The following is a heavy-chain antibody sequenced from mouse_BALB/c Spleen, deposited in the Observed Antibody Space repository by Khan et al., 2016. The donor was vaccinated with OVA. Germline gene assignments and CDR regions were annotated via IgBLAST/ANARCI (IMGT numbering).Heavy chain of an antibody. J-gene: IGHJ3*01. Sequence: VQLQQSGPDLVKTGASVKISCKASGYSFTAYYMNWVKLSPGKSLECIGLINPNTSNTNYNQKFKGKAILTVDKSSSTAYMELRSLTSEDSAVCFCARRYGFFAYWGQGTLVTVSA. V-gene: IGHV1-26*01. CDR1: GYSFTAYY. CDR2: INPNTSNT. D-gene: IGHD1-2*01. CDR3: ARRYGFFAY.